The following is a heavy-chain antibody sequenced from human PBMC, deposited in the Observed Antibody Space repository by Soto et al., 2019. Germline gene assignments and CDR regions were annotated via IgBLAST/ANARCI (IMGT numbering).Heavy chain of an antibody. Sequence: SVKVSCKASGGTFSSYAIRWVRPAPGQGLEWMGGIIPIFGTANYAQKFQGRVTITADKSTSTAYMELSSLRSEDTAVYYCARQLRTTTRIYYYYCGMDVWGQGTTVTVSS. J-gene: IGHJ6*02. D-gene: IGHD3-10*01. CDR2: IIPIFGTA. CDR1: GGTFSSYA. V-gene: IGHV1-69*06. CDR3: ARQLRTTTRIYYYYCGMDV.